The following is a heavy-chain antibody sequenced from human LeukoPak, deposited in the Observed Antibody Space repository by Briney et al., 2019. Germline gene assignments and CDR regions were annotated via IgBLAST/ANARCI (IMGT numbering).Heavy chain of an antibody. Sequence: PSETLSLTCTVSGDSISSYYWSWIRQPPGKGLEWIGYIYYSGNTKYNPSLKSRVTISVDTSKNQISLKLNSVTAADTALYFCARDSIRVQTGTTPGGQGTPGHRLL. J-gene: IGHJ4*02. CDR1: GDSISSYY. CDR3: ARDSIRVQTGTTP. D-gene: IGHD1-1*01. CDR2: IYYSGNT. V-gene: IGHV4-59*01.